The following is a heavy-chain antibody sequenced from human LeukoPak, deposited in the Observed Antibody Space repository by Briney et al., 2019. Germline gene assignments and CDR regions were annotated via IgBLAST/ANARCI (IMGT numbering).Heavy chain of an antibody. Sequence: GGTLRLSCAISGVTFTSYCMHWVRHVPAKGLVWVSRVNNYWSSTIYAGSVKGRFTISRDNAENTLYLQMHSLRAESTAMYYCVCSGSGHYYFDYWGQGTLVTVSS. D-gene: IGHD3-10*02. V-gene: IGHV3-74*01. CDR1: GVTFTSYC. CDR2: VNNYWSST. CDR3: VCSGSGHYYFDY. J-gene: IGHJ4*02.